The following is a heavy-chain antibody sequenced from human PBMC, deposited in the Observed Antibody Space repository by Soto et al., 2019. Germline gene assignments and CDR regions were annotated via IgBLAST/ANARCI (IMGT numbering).Heavy chain of an antibody. J-gene: IGHJ6*02. CDR3: ARDPPPKDSSGYYYVPAEYYYYGMDF. D-gene: IGHD3-22*01. V-gene: IGHV1-69*13. CDR2: IIPIFGTA. Sequence: SVKVSCKASGGTFSSYAISWVRQAPGQGLEWMGGIIPIFGTANYAQEFQGRVTITADESTSTAYMELSSLRSEDTAVYYCARDPPPKDSSGYYYVPAEYYYYGMDFWGQGTTVTVSS. CDR1: GGTFSSYA.